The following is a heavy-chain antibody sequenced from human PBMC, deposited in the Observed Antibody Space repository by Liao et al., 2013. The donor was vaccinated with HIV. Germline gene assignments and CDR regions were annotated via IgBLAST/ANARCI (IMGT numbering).Heavy chain of an antibody. Sequence: QVQLQESGPGLVKPSETLTLTCAVSGGSINTGYYWGWIRQPPGEGLEWIASVHHSGSTYYNPSLRSRLTIAIDTSKTNFSLSLKSVTGADTALYHCVRSSRSSGGFAASFWYFDLWGRGTLVTVSS. J-gene: IGHJ2*01. CDR3: VRSSRSSGGFAASFWYFDL. CDR1: GGSINTGYY. V-gene: IGHV4-38-2*01. D-gene: IGHD6-19*01. CDR2: VHHSGST.